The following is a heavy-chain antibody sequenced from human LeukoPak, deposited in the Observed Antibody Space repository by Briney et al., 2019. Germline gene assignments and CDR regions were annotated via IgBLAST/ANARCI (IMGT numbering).Heavy chain of an antibody. V-gene: IGHV1-18*01. D-gene: IGHD1-1*01. J-gene: IGHJ6*03. Sequence: ASVKVSCKASGYTFTSYGISWVRQAPGQGLEWMGWISAYNGNTNYAQKLQGRVTMTTDTSTSTAYMELRSLRSDDTALYYCARGKYPDNDDYMDVWGKGTTVTVSS. CDR3: ARGKYPDNDDYMDV. CDR1: GYTFTSYG. CDR2: ISAYNGNT.